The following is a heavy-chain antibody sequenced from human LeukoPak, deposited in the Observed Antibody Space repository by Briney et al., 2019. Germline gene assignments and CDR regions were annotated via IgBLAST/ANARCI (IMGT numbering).Heavy chain of an antibody. CDR3: ARLMYSSGWYDY. J-gene: IGHJ4*02. Sequence: ASVKVSCKASGYTFTGYYMHWVRQAPGQGLEWMGWINPNSGSTSYAQKFQGRVTMTRDTSTSTVYMELSSLRSEDTAVYYCARLMYSSGWYDYWGQGTLVTVSS. D-gene: IGHD6-19*01. CDR2: INPNSGST. V-gene: IGHV1-46*01. CDR1: GYTFTGYY.